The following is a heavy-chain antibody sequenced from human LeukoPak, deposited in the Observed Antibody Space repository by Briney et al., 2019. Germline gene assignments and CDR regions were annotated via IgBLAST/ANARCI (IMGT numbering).Heavy chain of an antibody. J-gene: IGHJ6*02. V-gene: IGHV5-10-1*01. D-gene: IGHD3-22*01. Sequence: GESLRISCKGSGYIFTSYWISWVRQMPGKGLEWMGRIGPSDSYTNYSPSFQGHVTISADKSISTAYLQWSSLKASDTAMYYCARSAHTYYYDSSGYSDYYYYGMDVWGQGTTVTVSS. CDR1: GYIFTSYW. CDR3: ARSAHTYYYDSSGYSDYYYYGMDV. CDR2: IGPSDSYT.